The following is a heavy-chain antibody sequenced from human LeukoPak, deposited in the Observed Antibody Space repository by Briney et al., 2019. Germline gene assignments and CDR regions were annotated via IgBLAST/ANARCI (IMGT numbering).Heavy chain of an antibody. CDR2: MNPNSGNT. CDR1: GYTFTSYD. Sequence: GASVKVSCKASGYTFTSYDINWVRQATGQGLEWMGWMNPNSGNTGYAQKFQGRVTMTRNTSISTAYMELSSLRSEDTAVYYCARDTTVTDAFDIWRQGTMVTVSS. V-gene: IGHV1-8*01. D-gene: IGHD4-17*01. CDR3: ARDTTVTDAFDI. J-gene: IGHJ3*02.